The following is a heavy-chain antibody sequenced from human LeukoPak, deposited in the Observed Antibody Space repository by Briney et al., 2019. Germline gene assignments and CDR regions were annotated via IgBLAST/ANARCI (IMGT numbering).Heavy chain of an antibody. V-gene: IGHV3-53*01. CDR1: GFTVSSNY. D-gene: IGHD6-13*01. J-gene: IGHJ3*02. CDR2: IYSGGST. CDR3: AGRQLFRLDDAFDI. Sequence: PGGSLRLSCAASGFTVSSNYMSWVRQAPGKGLEWVSVIYSGGSTYYADSVKGRFTISRDNSKNTLYLQMNSLRAEDTAVYYCAGRQLFRLDDAFDIWGQGTMVTVSS.